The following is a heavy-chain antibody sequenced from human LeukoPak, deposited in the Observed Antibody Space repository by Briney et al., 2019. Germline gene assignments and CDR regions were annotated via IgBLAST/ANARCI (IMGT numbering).Heavy chain of an antibody. Sequence: PGGSLRLSCAASGFAFSSQAMGWVRQAPGKGLEWVSVISDSGSLTYYADSVKGRFTISRDNSKNTLFLQMNSLRAEDTAVYYCAKDARRTNGWYFFDYWGQGTLVTVSS. J-gene: IGHJ4*02. CDR2: ISDSGSLT. V-gene: IGHV3-23*01. CDR3: AKDARRTNGWYFFDY. CDR1: GFAFSSQA. D-gene: IGHD6-19*01.